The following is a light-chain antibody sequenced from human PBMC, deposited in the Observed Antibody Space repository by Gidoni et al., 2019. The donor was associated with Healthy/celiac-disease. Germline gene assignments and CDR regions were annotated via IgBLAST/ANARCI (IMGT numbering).Light chain of an antibody. CDR1: QSVSSN. CDR2: GAS. Sequence: VMPQSPATLSVSPGDRATLSCRASQSVSSNLAWYQQKPGQAPRLLIYGASTRATGIPARFSGSGSGTEFTLTISSLQSEDFAVYYCQQYNNWPLPTFXGXTKVEIK. CDR3: QQYNNWPLPT. J-gene: IGKJ4*01. V-gene: IGKV3-15*01.